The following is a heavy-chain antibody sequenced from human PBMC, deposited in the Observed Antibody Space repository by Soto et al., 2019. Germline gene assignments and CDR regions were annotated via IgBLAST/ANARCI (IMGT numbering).Heavy chain of an antibody. CDR1: GFSFTGYY. D-gene: IGHD6-6*01. J-gene: IGHJ5*02. CDR2: INAHSGGT. V-gene: IGHV1-2*02. CDR3: AKELTRQLADLLDL. Sequence: AAVHSSCNAAGFSFTGYYRHWRSQDPGQGLEWMGWINAHSGGTEYAQKFQGRVTLTRDTSIATAYLTRTSLTSDGTALYYCAKELTRQLADLLDLWGQGTQVTVSS.